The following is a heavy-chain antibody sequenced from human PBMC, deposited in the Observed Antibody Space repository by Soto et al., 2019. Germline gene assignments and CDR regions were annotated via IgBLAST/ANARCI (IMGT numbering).Heavy chain of an antibody. CDR3: ARADGSGWYPPFDY. V-gene: IGHV4-4*02. J-gene: IGHJ4*02. CDR1: XXSXSSSNW. D-gene: IGHD6-19*01. CDR2: IYHSGST. Sequence: QVQLQESGPGXVXPXGXXSXXXXXSXXSXSSSNWWSWVCQPPGKGLEWIGEIYHSGSTNYNPSLKSRVTISVHTSKHTFSLKLSTVTAADTAVYYCARADGSGWYPPFDYWGQGTLVTVSS.